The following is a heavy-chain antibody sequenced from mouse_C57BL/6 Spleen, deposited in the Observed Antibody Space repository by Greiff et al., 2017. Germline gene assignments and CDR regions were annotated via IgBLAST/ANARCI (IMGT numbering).Heavy chain of an antibody. V-gene: IGHV1-69*01. Sequence: QVQLQQPGAELVMPGASVKLSCKASGYTFTSYWMHWVKQRPGHGLEWIGEIDPSDSYTNYNQKFKGKSTLTVDKSSSTAYMQLSSLTSEDSAVYYCARYGNYWFAYWGQGTLVTVSA. D-gene: IGHD2-1*01. CDR3: ARYGNYWFAY. J-gene: IGHJ3*01. CDR2: IDPSDSYT. CDR1: GYTFTSYW.